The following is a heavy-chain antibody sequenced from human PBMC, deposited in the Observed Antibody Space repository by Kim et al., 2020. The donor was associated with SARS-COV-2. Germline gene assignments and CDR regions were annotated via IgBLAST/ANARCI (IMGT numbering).Heavy chain of an antibody. CDR3: ARAEIFPYYDFWSGYPTAGAFDI. Sequence: GGSLRLSCAASGFTFSDYYMSWIRQAPGKGLEWVSYISSSGSTIYYADSVKGRFTISRDNAKNSLYLQMNSLRAEDTAVYYCARAEIFPYYDFWSGYPTAGAFDIWGQGTMVTVSS. CDR2: ISSSGSTI. J-gene: IGHJ3*02. CDR1: GFTFSDYY. V-gene: IGHV3-11*01. D-gene: IGHD3-3*01.